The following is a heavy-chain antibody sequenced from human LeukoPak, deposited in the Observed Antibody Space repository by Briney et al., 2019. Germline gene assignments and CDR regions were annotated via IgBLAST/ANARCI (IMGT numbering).Heavy chain of an antibody. V-gene: IGHV4-34*01. CDR3: ARLCVSMFGVVRNWFDP. CDR2: INHRGTT. J-gene: IGHJ5*02. D-gene: IGHD3-3*01. CDR1: GGSLSGYY. Sequence: PSETLSLTCAVYGGSLSGYYWSWIRQSPGKGLEWIGEINHRGTTKYNPFLLSRVAISLDTSKNQFSLRMNSVTAADTAVYYCARLCVSMFGVVRNWFDPWGQGTLVTVSP.